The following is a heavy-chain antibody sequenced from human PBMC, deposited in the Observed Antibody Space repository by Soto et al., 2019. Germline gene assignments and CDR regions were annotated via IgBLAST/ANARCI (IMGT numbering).Heavy chain of an antibody. CDR3: ARVPFSSGWYDYYYGMDV. V-gene: IGHV5-51*01. Sequence: GESLKISCKGSGYSFTSYWVGWVRQMPGKGLEWMGIIYPGDSDTRYSPSFQGQVTISADKSISTAYLQWSSLKASDTAMYYCARVPFSSGWYDYYYGMDVWGQGTTVTVS. D-gene: IGHD6-19*01. J-gene: IGHJ6*02. CDR1: GYSFTSYW. CDR2: IYPGDSDT.